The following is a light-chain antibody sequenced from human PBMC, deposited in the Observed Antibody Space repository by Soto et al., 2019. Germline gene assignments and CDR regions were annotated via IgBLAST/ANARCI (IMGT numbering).Light chain of an antibody. CDR2: EVN. CDR3: SSYASSNNYV. Sequence: QSALTQPPSASGSPGQSVAISCTGTSSDVGGYNYVSWYQLHPGKAPKLMIYEVNMRPSGVPDRFSGSKSGNTASLTVSGLRAEDEADYYCSSYASSNNYVFGTGTKLTVL. J-gene: IGLJ1*01. CDR1: SSDVGGYNY. V-gene: IGLV2-8*01.